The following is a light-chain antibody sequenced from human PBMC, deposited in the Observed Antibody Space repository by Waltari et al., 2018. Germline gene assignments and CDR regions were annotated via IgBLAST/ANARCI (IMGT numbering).Light chain of an antibody. V-gene: IGKV1-39*01. CDR2: AAS. CDR3: QQSYSTPRT. Sequence: DIQMTQSPSSLSTSVGDRVTITCRASQSIISYLNWYQQKPGKAPKLLIYAASSLQSGVPSRFSGSGSGTDFTLTISSLQREDFVTYYCQQSYSTPRTFGQGTRLEIK. CDR1: QSIISY. J-gene: IGKJ2*01.